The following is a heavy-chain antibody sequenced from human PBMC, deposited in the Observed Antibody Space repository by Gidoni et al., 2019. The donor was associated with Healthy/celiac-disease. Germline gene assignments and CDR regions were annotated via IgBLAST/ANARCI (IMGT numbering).Heavy chain of an antibody. CDR1: GFPFSRHA. Sequence: EVQLLESGGGLVQPGGSLRLSCAASGFPFSRHALRWIRQAPGKGLEWVSAISGSGGSTYYADSVKGRFTISRDNSKNTLYLQMNSLRAEDTAVYYCASRGIAAAGTGFYYYGMDVWGQGTTVTVSS. V-gene: IGHV3-23*01. CDR3: ASRGIAAAGTGFYYYGMDV. D-gene: IGHD6-13*01. CDR2: ISGSGGST. J-gene: IGHJ6*02.